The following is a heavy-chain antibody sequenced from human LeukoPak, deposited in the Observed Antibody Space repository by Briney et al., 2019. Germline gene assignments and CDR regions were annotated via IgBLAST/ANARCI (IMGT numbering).Heavy chain of an antibody. J-gene: IGHJ4*02. CDR3: ARDGIAAAGLFDY. D-gene: IGHD6-13*01. CDR2: IIPIFGIA. V-gene: IGHV1-69*04. Sequence: SVKVFCKACGGTFSSYAIIWVRQAPGQGLEWMGRIIPIFGIANYAQKFQGRVTITADRSTSTAYMELSSLRSEEPAVYYCARDGIAAAGLFDYWGPGTLVNVSS. CDR1: GGTFSSYA.